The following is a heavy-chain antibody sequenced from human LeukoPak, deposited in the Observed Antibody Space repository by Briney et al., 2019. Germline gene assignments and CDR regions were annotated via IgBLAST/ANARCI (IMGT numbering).Heavy chain of an antibody. V-gene: IGHV3-33*01. J-gene: IGHJ4*02. CDR2: IWYDGSNK. D-gene: IGHD3-10*01. CDR1: GVMFSRYG. Sequence: GGSLRLFCAASGVMFSRYGMHWVRQAPGKGLEWVAVIWYDGSNKYYADSVKGRFTISKDNSKNMVYLEMSSLRAEDTAVYYCARDLGHYSSGSSYFDYWGQGTLVTVSS. CDR3: ARDLGHYSSGSSYFDY.